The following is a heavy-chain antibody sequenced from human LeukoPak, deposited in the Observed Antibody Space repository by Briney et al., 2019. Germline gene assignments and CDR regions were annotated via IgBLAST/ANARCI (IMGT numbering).Heavy chain of an antibody. V-gene: IGHV4-31*03. Sequence: SETLSLTCTVSGGSISSYYWSWIRQHPGKGLEWIGYIYYSGSTYYNPSLKSRVTISVDTSKNQFSLKLSSVTAADTAVYYCARARYSSSSYYYGMDVWGQGTTVTVSS. CDR2: IYYSGST. D-gene: IGHD6-13*01. CDR1: GGSISSYY. J-gene: IGHJ6*02. CDR3: ARARYSSSSYYYGMDV.